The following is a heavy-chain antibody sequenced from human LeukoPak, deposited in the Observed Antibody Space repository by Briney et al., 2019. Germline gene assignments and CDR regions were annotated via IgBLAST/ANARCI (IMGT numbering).Heavy chain of an antibody. D-gene: IGHD5-18*01. CDR2: ISYDGSNK. CDR3: AKENTAMVPFDY. Sequence: GGSLRHSCAASGFTLSSYRMHWGRRAPGRGLGWVEVISYDGSNKYYADSVKGRFTISRDNSKNTLYLQMNSLRAEDTAVYYCAKENTAMVPFDYWGQGTLVTVSS. V-gene: IGHV3-30*18. J-gene: IGHJ4*02. CDR1: GFTLSSYR.